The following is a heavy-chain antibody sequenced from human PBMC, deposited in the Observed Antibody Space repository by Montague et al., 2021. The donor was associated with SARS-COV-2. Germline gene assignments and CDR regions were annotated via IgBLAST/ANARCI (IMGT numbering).Heavy chain of an antibody. CDR3: ARAGGFYDYCSGYSSSAGFFAP. CDR1: GGSVSSYY. J-gene: IGHJ5*02. D-gene: IGHD3-3*01. CDR2: IYYCGST. Sequence: SETLSLTCTVSGGSVSSYYWSWIRQSPGKGLQWLGYIYYCGSTDYNPSLKSRVTMSVDTSKNQLSLRLNSVATAEPDVYFCARAGGFYDYCSGYSSSAGFFAPWGQGILVTVSS. V-gene: IGHV4-59*02.